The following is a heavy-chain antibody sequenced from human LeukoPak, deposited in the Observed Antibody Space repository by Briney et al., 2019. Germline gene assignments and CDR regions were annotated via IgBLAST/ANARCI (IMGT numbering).Heavy chain of an antibody. Sequence: PSETLSLTCTVSGGSISSYCWNWVRQPPGKGMEWVGYIYYSGSTNYYPSLKSRVTISVDTSKNQFSLKLSSVTAADTAVYYCARGMGIGIAAAWVWGQGTLVTVSS. D-gene: IGHD6-13*01. V-gene: IGHV4-59*01. J-gene: IGHJ4*02. CDR2: IYYSGST. CDR1: GGSISSYC. CDR3: ARGMGIGIAAAWV.